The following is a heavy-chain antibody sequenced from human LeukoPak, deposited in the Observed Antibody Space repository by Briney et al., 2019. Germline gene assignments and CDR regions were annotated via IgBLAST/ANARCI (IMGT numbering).Heavy chain of an antibody. CDR1: GYTFTGYY. Sequence: ASVKVSCTPSGYTFTGYYMHWVRQAPGHGLEWMGRINPNSGATNYAQKFQGRVTMTRDTSISTAYMELSRLRSDDTAVYYCTRARDGSALRFDPWGQGTLVTVSS. CDR2: INPNSGAT. CDR3: TRARDGSALRFDP. V-gene: IGHV1-2*06. D-gene: IGHD5-24*01. J-gene: IGHJ5*02.